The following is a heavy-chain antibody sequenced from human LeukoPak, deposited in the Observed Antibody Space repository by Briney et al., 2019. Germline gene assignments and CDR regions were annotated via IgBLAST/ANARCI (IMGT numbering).Heavy chain of an antibody. J-gene: IGHJ6*02. V-gene: IGHV5-51*01. Sequence: TGESLKISCKGLGYSFSSYWNAWVRQRPGKGLEWMGIIYPGGSETRYDPSLQGHVTISADKSISTAYLQWSSLKASDTAMYYCARHGGDDFWSGYPYYYYYYGMDVWGQGTTVTVSS. CDR3: ARHGGDDFWSGYPYYYYYYGMDV. CDR2: IYPGGSET. D-gene: IGHD3-3*01. CDR1: GYSFSSYW.